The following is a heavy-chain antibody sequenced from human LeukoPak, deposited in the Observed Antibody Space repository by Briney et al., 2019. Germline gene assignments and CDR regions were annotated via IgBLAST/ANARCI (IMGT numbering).Heavy chain of an antibody. CDR1: GFTFSSYS. J-gene: IGHJ6*02. Sequence: GGSLRPSCAASGFTFSSYSMNWVRQAPGEGLEWVSSISSSSSYIYYADSVKGRFTISRDNAKNSLYLQMNSLRAEDTAVYYCARDVSVWGQGTTVTVSS. V-gene: IGHV3-21*01. CDR2: ISSSSSYI. CDR3: ARDVSV. D-gene: IGHD2/OR15-2a*01.